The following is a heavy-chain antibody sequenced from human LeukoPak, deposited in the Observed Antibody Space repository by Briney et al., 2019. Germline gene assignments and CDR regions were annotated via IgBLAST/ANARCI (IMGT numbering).Heavy chain of an antibody. V-gene: IGHV3-23*01. J-gene: IGHJ4*02. D-gene: IGHD3-22*01. CDR1: GFTFSSYA. CDR3: AKASSREYYDSSGYTAVYYFDY. Sequence: PGGSLRLSCAASGFTFSSYAMSWVRQAPGKGLEWVSAISGSGGSTYYADSVKGRFTISRDNSKNTLYLQMNSLRAEDTAVYYCAKASSREYYDSSGYTAVYYFDYWGQGTLVTVSS. CDR2: ISGSGGST.